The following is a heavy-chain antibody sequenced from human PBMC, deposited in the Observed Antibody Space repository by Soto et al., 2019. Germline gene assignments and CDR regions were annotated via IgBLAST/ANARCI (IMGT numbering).Heavy chain of an antibody. CDR1: GYTFTHYA. Sequence: QVQLVQSGAEVKKPGASVKVSCTASGYTFTHYAIHWVRHAPGQRLEWMGFINAGSGNTKYSQTFQGRLTFTKDTSASTAYMDLSSLRSEDTAIYGCARGLAADGAWGQGTLVTVSS. CDR2: INAGSGNT. D-gene: IGHD6-13*01. V-gene: IGHV1-3*01. J-gene: IGHJ5*02. CDR3: ARGLAADGA.